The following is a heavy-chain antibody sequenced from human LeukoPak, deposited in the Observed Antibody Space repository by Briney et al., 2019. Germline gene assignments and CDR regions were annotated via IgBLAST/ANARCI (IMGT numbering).Heavy chain of an antibody. CDR3: ARQSSNGDFDY. CDR2: IYPGDSHT. V-gene: IGHV5-51*01. J-gene: IGHJ4*02. D-gene: IGHD4-11*01. Sequence: GESLKISCKGSGYTFSTYWIGWVRQMPGKGLEWMGIIYPGDSHTRNSPSFQGQVTISADKSMSTAYLQWSSLEASDTAMYYCARQSSNGDFDYWGQGTLVTVSS. CDR1: GYTFSTYW.